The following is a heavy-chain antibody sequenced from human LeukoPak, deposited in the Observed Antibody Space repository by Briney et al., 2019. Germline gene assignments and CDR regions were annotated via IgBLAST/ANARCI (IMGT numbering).Heavy chain of an antibody. CDR3: ARDTPLGCFDY. CDR1: TFSFSNYG. CDR2: IQYDGSDK. J-gene: IGHJ4*02. Sequence: GGSLRLSCAASTFSFSNYGMHWVRQVPGKGLEWLAFIQYDGSDKYYADSVKGRFTISRDNSRNTLYLQMNNLRAEDTAVYYCARDTPLGCFDYWGQGTLVTVSS. V-gene: IGHV3-30*02. D-gene: IGHD2-15*01.